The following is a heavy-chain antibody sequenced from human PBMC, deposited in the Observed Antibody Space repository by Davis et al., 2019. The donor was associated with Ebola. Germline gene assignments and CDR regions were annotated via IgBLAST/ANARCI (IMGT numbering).Heavy chain of an antibody. D-gene: IGHD3-16*01. J-gene: IGHJ6*02. CDR2: ISSSSSTI. Sequence: GESLKISCAASGFTVSSNYMSWVRQAPGQRLEWVSYISSSSSTIYYADSVKGRFTISRDNAKNSLYLQMNSLRDEDTAVYYCARVGNRQWGNYYGMDVWGQGTTVTVSS. CDR1: GFTVSSNY. V-gene: IGHV3-48*02. CDR3: ARVGNRQWGNYYGMDV.